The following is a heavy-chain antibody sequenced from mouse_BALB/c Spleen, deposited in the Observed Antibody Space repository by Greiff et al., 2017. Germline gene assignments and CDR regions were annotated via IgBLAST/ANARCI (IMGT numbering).Heavy chain of an antibody. J-gene: IGHJ2*01. CDR2: ISSGSSTI. D-gene: IGHD2-2*01. CDR3: ARGWSRGFDY. Sequence: EVMLVESGGGLVQPGGSRKLSCAASGFTFSSFGMHWVRQAPEKGLEWVAYISSGSSTIYYADTVKGRFTISRDNPKNTLFLQMTSLRSEDTAMYYCARGWSRGFDYWGQGTTLTVSS. V-gene: IGHV5-17*02. CDR1: GFTFSSFG.